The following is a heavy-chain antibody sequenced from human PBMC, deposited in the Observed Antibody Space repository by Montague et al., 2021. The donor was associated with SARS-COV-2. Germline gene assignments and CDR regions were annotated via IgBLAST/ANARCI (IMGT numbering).Heavy chain of an antibody. D-gene: IGHD6-19*01. CDR1: GDSISIYY. J-gene: IGHJ4*02. V-gene: IGHV4-59*13. CDR3: ARGERGAWYNHYFDY. Sequence: SETLSLTCTVSGDSISIYYWSWIRQPPGKGLEWIGYVYYSESTNYNPSLKSRVTISVDTPKNQFSLKLMSVTAADTAVYYCARGERGAWYNHYFDYWGQGALVPVSS. CDR2: VYYSEST.